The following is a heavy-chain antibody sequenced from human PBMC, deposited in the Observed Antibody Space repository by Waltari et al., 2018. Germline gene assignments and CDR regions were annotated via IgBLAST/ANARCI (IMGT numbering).Heavy chain of an antibody. CDR2: IGNDETGI. J-gene: IGHJ4*02. D-gene: IGHD6-13*01. Sequence: EEQLLESGGGLVQPGDSLRLSCAGSGFRFSNYWMNWVRQAPGKGLVWVARIGNDETGISYADSVKGRFTISRDNAKNTVYLQMKRLRVEDTAVYYCAKVPLGSSWPYFDYWGQGTLVTVSS. CDR3: AKVPLGSSWPYFDY. CDR1: GFRFSNYW. V-gene: IGHV3-74*01.